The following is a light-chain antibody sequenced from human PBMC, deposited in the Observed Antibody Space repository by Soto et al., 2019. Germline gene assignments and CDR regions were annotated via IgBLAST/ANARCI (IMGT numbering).Light chain of an antibody. V-gene: IGKV3-20*01. CDR1: QSVSSSY. Sequence: EIVLTQSPGTLSLSPGERATLSCRASQSVSSSYLAWYQQKPGQAPRLLIYGVSSRATGIPDRFSGSGSGTDFTLTISRLEPEDYAVYYCQQYGISPLTFRQGTKVEIK. CDR2: GVS. J-gene: IGKJ1*01. CDR3: QQYGISPLT.